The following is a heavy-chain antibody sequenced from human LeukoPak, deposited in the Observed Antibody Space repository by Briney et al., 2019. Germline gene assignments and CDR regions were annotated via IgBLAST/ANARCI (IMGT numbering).Heavy chain of an antibody. CDR2: IYHSGST. CDR3: ARSALARYNWFDP. Sequence: SETLSLTCTVSGYSISSGYYWGWIRQPPGQGLEWIGSIYHSGSTYYNPSLKSRVTISVDTSKNQFSLKLSSVIAADTAVYYCARSALARYNWFDPWGQGTLVTVSS. V-gene: IGHV4-38-2*02. D-gene: IGHD3-16*01. J-gene: IGHJ5*02. CDR1: GYSISSGYY.